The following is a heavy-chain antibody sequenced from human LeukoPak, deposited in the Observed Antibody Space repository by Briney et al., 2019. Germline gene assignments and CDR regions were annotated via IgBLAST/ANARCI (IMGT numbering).Heavy chain of an antibody. CDR1: GGSISSGSYY. D-gene: IGHD3-10*01. J-gene: IGHJ4*02. V-gene: IGHV4-39*07. CDR3: ARGLRVRGVIPHYFDY. CDR2: IYYSGST. Sequence: SETLSLTCTVSGGSISSGSYYWGWIRQPPGKGLEWIGSIYYSGSTYYNPSLKSRVTISVDTSKNQFSLKLSSVTAADTAVYYCARGLRVRGVIPHYFDYWGQGTLVTVSS.